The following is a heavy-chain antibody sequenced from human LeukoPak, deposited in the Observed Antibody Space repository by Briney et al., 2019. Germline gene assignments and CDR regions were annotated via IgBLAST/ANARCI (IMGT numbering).Heavy chain of an antibody. J-gene: IGHJ6*02. CDR3: AKDLQYEFAYSSSWEYYYYGMDV. CDR1: GFTFSSYA. Sequence: PGGSLRLSCAASGFTFSSYAMSWVRQAPGKGLEWVSAISGSGGSTYYADSVKGRFTISRDNSKNTLYLQMSSLRAEDTAVYYCAKDLQYEFAYSSSWEYYYYGMDVWGQGTTVTVSS. CDR2: ISGSGGST. D-gene: IGHD6-13*01. V-gene: IGHV3-23*01.